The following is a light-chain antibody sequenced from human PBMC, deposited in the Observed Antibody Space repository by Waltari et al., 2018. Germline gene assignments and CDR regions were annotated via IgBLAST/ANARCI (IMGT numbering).Light chain of an antibody. J-gene: IGLJ1*01. CDR1: KNNVGNQG. V-gene: IGLV10-54*04. CDR3: AAWDNNLNAYV. Sequence: QAGLTQPPSVSKALKQTATLTCIGNKNNVGNQGVVWLQQRQGHPPKRLSPRTNNRPSGISERFSTSRSGNTASLTISGLQAEDEGDYYCAAWDNNLNAYVFGPGTKVTVL. CDR2: RTN.